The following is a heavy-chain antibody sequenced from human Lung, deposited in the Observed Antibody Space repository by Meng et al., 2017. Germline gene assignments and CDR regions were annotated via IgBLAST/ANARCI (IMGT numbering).Heavy chain of an antibody. CDR2: ISISGDIT. Sequence: EVRLVESGGGLVQAGGSLRRSCAVSGFTFTNYAMSWVRQAPGKGLEWVSGISISGDITYYADSVKGRFTISRDNSKNTVYLQMNSLRAEDTAVYYCAKEEVPTDYWGQGTLVTVSS. J-gene: IGHJ4*02. CDR1: GFTFTNYA. CDR3: AKEEVPTDY. V-gene: IGHV3-23*04. D-gene: IGHD3-10*01.